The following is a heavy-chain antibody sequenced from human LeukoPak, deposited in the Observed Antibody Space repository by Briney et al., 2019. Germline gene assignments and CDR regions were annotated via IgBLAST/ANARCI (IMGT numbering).Heavy chain of an antibody. CDR2: ISGSGGST. V-gene: IGHV3-23*01. Sequence: GGSLRLSCAASGFTFSSYAMSWVRQAPGKGLEWVSAISGSGGSTYYADSVKGRFTISRDNAKNSLYLQMNSLRVEDTAVYHCAGSEAGGAYWGQGTLVAVSS. J-gene: IGHJ4*02. CDR3: AGSEAGGAY. D-gene: IGHD3-16*01. CDR1: GFTFSSYA.